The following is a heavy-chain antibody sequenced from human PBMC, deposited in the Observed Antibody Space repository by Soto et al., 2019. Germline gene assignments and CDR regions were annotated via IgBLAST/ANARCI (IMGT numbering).Heavy chain of an antibody. J-gene: IGHJ6*02. CDR1: GFTFSSYG. CDR2: IWYDGSNK. CDR3: AREALDSSSTPYYYGMDV. Sequence: GGTLRLSCAASGFTFSSYGMHWVRQAPGKGLEWVAVIWYDGSNKYYADSVKGRFTISRDNSKNTLYLQMNSLRAEDTAVYYCAREALDSSSTPYYYGMDVWGQGTTVTVSS. V-gene: IGHV3-33*01. D-gene: IGHD6-6*01.